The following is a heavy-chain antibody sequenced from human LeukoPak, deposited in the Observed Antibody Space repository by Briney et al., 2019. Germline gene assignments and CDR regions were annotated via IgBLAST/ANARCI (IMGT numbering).Heavy chain of an antibody. CDR3: AKERGSGSFFPFDY. V-gene: IGHV3-23*01. CDR1: GFTFSTYA. Sequence: GGSLRLSCAASGFTFSTYAMSWVRQAPGKGLEWVSVISGSGGATYFADSVKGRVTISRDNSKNTLYLQMNILRVEDTAVYYCAKERGSGSFFPFDYWGQGTLVTVSS. CDR2: ISGSGGAT. D-gene: IGHD3-10*01. J-gene: IGHJ4*02.